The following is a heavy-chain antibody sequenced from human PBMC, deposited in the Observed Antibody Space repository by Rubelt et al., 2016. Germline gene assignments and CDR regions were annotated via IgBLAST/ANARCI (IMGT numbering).Heavy chain of an antibody. CDR1: GFTFSGYE. CDR2: IYYNGNT. CDR3: ARVPYCSSTTCYFSDY. V-gene: IGHV4-59*04. Sequence: GSLRLSCAASGFTFSGYEMNWVRQAPGKGLEWIATIYYNGNTYYNPSLESRVTISVDTSKNQFSLKVSSVTAADTAVYFCARVPYCSSTTCYFSDYWGQGTLVTVSS. J-gene: IGHJ4*02. D-gene: IGHD2-2*01.